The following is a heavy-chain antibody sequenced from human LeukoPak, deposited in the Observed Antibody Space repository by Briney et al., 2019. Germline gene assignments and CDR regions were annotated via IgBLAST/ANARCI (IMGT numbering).Heavy chain of an antibody. CDR1: GFTFSNAW. CDR2: IKSKTDGGTT. D-gene: IGHD6-19*01. V-gene: IGHV3-15*01. CDR3: TTGTVAGTRDY. J-gene: IGHJ4*02. Sequence: GGTLRLSCAASGFTFSNAWMSWVRQAPGNGLEWVGRIKSKTDGGTTDYAAPVKGRFTISRDDSKNTLYLQMNSLKTEDTAVYYCTTGTVAGTRDYWGQGTLVTVSS.